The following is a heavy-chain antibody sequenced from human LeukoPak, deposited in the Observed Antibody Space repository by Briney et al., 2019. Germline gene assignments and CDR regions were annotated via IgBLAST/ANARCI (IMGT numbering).Heavy chain of an antibody. J-gene: IGHJ4*02. CDR1: GFAFSSFS. V-gene: IGHV3-48*02. CDR3: ARDLHSGAYTFDY. Sequence: PGGSLRLSCAASGFAFSSFSMNWVRQAPGKGLEWVSYISGSSSTIYYADSVKGRFTISRDSAKNSLYLQMNSLRDKDTAVYYCARDLHSGAYTFDYWGQGTLVTVSS. CDR2: ISGSSSTI. D-gene: IGHD1-26*01.